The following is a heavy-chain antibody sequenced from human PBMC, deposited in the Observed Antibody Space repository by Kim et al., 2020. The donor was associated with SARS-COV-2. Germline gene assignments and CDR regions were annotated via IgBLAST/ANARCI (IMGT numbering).Heavy chain of an antibody. Sequence: GGSLRLSCAASGFTFSSYSMNWVRQAPGKGLEWVSSISSSSSYIYYADSVKGRFTISRDNAKNSLYLQMNSLRAEDTAVYYCARDYVTMVRGVKLDYWGQGTLVTVSS. V-gene: IGHV3-21*01. CDR1: GFTFSSYS. J-gene: IGHJ4*02. CDR3: ARDYVTMVRGVKLDY. CDR2: ISSSSSYI. D-gene: IGHD3-10*01.